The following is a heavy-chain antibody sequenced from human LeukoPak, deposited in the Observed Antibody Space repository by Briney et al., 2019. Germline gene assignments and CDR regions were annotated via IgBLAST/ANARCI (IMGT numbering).Heavy chain of an antibody. CDR1: GGAISSYY. CDR2: IYYSGST. Sequence: SSETLSLSCTVSGGAISSYYLSWIRQPPGKGLEWIGYIYYSGSTNYNPSLKSRVTISVDTSKNQFSLKLSSVTAADTAVYYCARGMTVLLAYMRGWG. V-gene: IGHV4-59*01. D-gene: IGHD2-21*01. CDR3: ARGMTVLLAYMRG. J-gene: IGHJ6*03.